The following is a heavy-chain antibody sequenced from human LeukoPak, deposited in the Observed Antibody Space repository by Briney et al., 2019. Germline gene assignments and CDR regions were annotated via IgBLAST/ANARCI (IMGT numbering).Heavy chain of an antibody. D-gene: IGHD3-22*01. Sequence: ASVKVSCKASGYTFTSYDINWVRQATGQGLEWMGRMNPNSDNTVYAQKFQGRVTMTRDTSISTAYMELSSLIFEDTAVYYCAGLPVAYYYDSSGRWDDAFDIWGQGTMVTASS. CDR1: GYTFTSYD. J-gene: IGHJ3*02. V-gene: IGHV1-8*01. CDR2: MNPNSDNT. CDR3: AGLPVAYYYDSSGRWDDAFDI.